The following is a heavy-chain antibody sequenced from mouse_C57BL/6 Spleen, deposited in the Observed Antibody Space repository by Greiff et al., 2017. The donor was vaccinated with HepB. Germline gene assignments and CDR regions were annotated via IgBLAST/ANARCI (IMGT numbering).Heavy chain of an antibody. J-gene: IGHJ2*01. CDR2: IDPSDSYT. D-gene: IGHD2-4*01. V-gene: IGHV1-69*01. Sequence: VQLQQPGAELVMPGASVKLSCKASGYTFTSYWMHWVKQRPGQGLEWIGEIDPSDSYTNYNQKFKGKSTLTVDKSSSTAYMQLSSLTSEDSAVYYCARSGYYDYDGYYFDYWGQGTTLTVSS. CDR3: ARSGYYDYDGYYFDY. CDR1: GYTFTSYW.